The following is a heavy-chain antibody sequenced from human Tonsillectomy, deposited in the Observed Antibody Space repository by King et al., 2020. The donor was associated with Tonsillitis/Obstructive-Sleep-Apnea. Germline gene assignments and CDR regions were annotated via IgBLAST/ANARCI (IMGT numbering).Heavy chain of an antibody. CDR3: ARDYLVSRGYYPVDYYYGMDV. CDR2: ISYDGSNK. D-gene: IGHD3-22*01. V-gene: IGHV3-30*04. J-gene: IGHJ6*02. CDR1: GFTFSSYA. Sequence: VQLVESGGGVVQPGRSLRLSCAASGFTFSSYAMHWVRQAPGKGLEWVAVISYDGSNKYYADSVKGRFTISRDNSKNTPYLQMNSLRAEDTAVYYCARDYLVSRGYYPVDYYYGMDVWGQGTTVTVSS.